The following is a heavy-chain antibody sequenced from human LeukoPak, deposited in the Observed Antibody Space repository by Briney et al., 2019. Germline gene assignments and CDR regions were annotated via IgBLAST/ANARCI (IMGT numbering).Heavy chain of an antibody. D-gene: IGHD7-27*01. V-gene: IGHV3-23*01. Sequence: GPLRLFCGASGITFSTYAMSWVRQAPGKGLEWVSAITGTGAGYSTYYADAVKGQFTISRDNSKNTQYLQMNSLGAEDTAVYYGAKDRGGTGNAYYFDSWGQGTLVTVSS. CDR1: GITFSTYA. CDR2: ITGTGAGYST. CDR3: AKDRGGTGNAYYFDS. J-gene: IGHJ4*02.